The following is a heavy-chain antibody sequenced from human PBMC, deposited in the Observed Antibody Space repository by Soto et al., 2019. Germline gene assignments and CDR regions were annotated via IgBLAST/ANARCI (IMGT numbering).Heavy chain of an antibody. J-gene: IGHJ6*02. V-gene: IGHV2-26*01. CDR3: ARIQGWGYDLGDYGMDV. D-gene: IGHD5-12*01. CDR2: IFSNDEK. Sequence: QVTLKESGPVLVKPTETLTLTCTVSGFSLSNARMGVSWIRQPPGKALEWLAHIFSNDEKSYSTSLKSRLTISKDTSKSQVVLTMTNMDPVDTATYYCARIQGWGYDLGDYGMDVWGQGTTVTVSS. CDR1: GFSLSNARMG.